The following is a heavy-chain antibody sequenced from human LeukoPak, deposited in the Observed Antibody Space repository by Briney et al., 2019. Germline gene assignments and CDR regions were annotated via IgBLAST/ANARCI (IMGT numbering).Heavy chain of an antibody. CDR1: GGSISSSSYY. CDR2: INHSGST. Sequence: SETLSLTCTVSGGSISSSSYYWGWIRQPPGKGLEWIGEINHSGSTNYNPSLKSRVTISVDASKNQFSLKLSSVTAADTAVYYCARGGSSWYFDYWGQGTLVTVSS. D-gene: IGHD6-13*01. V-gene: IGHV4-39*07. CDR3: ARGGSSWYFDY. J-gene: IGHJ4*02.